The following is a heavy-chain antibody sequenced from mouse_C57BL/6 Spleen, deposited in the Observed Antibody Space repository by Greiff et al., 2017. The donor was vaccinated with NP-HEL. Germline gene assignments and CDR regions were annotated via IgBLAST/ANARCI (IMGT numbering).Heavy chain of an antibody. V-gene: IGHV1-82*01. D-gene: IGHD4-1*02. CDR3: ARALNWDGAWFAY. J-gene: IGHJ3*01. CDR1: GYAFSSSW. Sequence: QVQLKESGPELVKPGASVKISCKASGYAFSSSWMNWVKQRPGKGLEWIGRIYPGDGDTNYNGKFKGKATLTADKSSSTAYMQLSSLTSEDSAVYFCARALNWDGAWFAYWGQGTLVTVSA. CDR2: IYPGDGDT.